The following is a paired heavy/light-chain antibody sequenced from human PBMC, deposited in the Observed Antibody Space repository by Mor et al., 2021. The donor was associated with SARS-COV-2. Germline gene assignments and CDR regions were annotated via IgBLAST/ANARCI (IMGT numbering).Heavy chain of an antibody. CDR2: ISGSGGST. J-gene: IGHJ4*02. CDR1: GFTFSSYA. Sequence: EVQLLESGGGLVQPGGSLRLSCAASGFTFSSYAMSWVRQAPGKGLEWVSAISGSGGSTYYADSVKGRFTISRDNSKNTLYLQMNSLRAEDTAVYYCAKDEAPYYYGSGSYYPDYWGQGTLVTVSS. V-gene: IGHV3-23*01. D-gene: IGHD3-10*01. CDR3: AKDEAPYYYGSGSYYPDY.
Light chain of an antibody. CDR3: QQYGSSPRT. CDR2: GAS. J-gene: IGKJ5*01. CDR1: QSVSSSY. V-gene: IGKV3-20*01. Sequence: EIVLTQSPGTLSLSPGERATLSCRASQSVSSSYLAWYQQKPGQAPRLLIYGASSRATGIPDRFSGSGSGTDFTLTISRLEPEDFAVYYCQQYGSSPRTFGQGTRLEIK.